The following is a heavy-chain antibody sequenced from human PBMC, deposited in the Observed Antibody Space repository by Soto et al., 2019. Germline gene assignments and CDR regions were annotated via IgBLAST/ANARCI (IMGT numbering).Heavy chain of an antibody. CDR1: SGSISSSNW. CDR3: ARVDIVVVPAATDYYYYYMDV. D-gene: IGHD2-2*01. Sequence: QVQLQESGPGLVKPSGTLSLTCAVSSGSISSSNWWSWVRQPPGKGREWIGEIYHSGSNNYNPSLQSRVTISVDKSKNQCSLKLSAVTAADTAVYYCARVDIVVVPAATDYYYYYMDVLGKGTTVTVSS. V-gene: IGHV4-4*02. CDR2: IYHSGSN. J-gene: IGHJ6*03.